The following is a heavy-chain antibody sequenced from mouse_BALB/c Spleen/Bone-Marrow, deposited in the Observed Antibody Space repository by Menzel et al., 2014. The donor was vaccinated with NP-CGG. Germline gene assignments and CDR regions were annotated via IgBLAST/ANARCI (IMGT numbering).Heavy chain of an antibody. V-gene: IGHV3-6*02. Sequence: DVQLQESGPGLVKPSQSLSLTCSVTGYSITSGYYWNWIRQFPGNTLEWMGYISYDGSNNYNPSLKNRISITRDTSKNQFFLKLNSVTTEDTATYYCARGDGNYGGAMDYWGQGTSVTVSS. J-gene: IGHJ4*01. CDR2: ISYDGSN. D-gene: IGHD2-1*01. CDR3: ARGDGNYGGAMDY. CDR1: GYSITSGYY.